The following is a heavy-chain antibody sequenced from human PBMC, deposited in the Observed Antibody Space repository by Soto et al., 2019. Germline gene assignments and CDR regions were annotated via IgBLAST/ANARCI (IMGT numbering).Heavy chain of an antibody. J-gene: IGHJ6*02. D-gene: IGHD6-13*01. Sequence: GGSLRLSCAASGFTFSSYAMSWVRRAPGKGLEWVSAISGSGGSKYYADSVKGRFTISRDNSKNTLYLQMNSLRAEDTAVYYCAEWYSGRLFYGMDVWGQGTTLTVS. V-gene: IGHV3-23*01. CDR1: GFTFSSYA. CDR2: ISGSGGSK. CDR3: AEWYSGRLFYGMDV.